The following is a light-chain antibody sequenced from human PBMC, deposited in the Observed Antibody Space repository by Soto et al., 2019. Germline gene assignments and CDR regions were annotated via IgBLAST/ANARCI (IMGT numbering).Light chain of an antibody. CDR2: GAS. Sequence: EIVLTQSPGTLSLSPGERATLSCRASRTVSVSFLAWYQQKRGQAPRLLLYGASSRATGIPDRFSGSGSGTDFTRTISRLEPEDFAVYYCQQYGGSPWTFGHGTKVEIK. J-gene: IGKJ1*01. CDR1: RTVSVSF. V-gene: IGKV3-20*01. CDR3: QQYGGSPWT.